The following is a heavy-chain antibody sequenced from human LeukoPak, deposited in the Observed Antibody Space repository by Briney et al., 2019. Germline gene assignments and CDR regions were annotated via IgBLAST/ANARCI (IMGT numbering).Heavy chain of an antibody. J-gene: IGHJ4*02. CDR1: GFTFSSYW. D-gene: IGHD3-10*01. CDR3: ARDPNYYGSGSFDY. V-gene: IGHV3-7*01. CDR2: IKQDGSEK. Sequence: PGGSLRLSCAASGFTFSSYWMSWVRQAPGKGLEWAANIKQDGSEKYYVDSVKGRFTISRDNAKNSLYLQMNSLRAEDTAVYYCARDPNYYGSGSFDYWGQGALVTVSS.